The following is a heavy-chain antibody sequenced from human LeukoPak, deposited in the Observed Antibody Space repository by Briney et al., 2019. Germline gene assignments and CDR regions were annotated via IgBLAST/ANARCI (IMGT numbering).Heavy chain of an antibody. CDR1: GGGFEGNY. CDR3: ARGRRDGVDY. V-gene: IGHV4-34*01. J-gene: IGHJ4*02. Sequence: ASDTVALTVAVCGGGFEGNYWRWIHHPQRKGLELIGEINHSGSTNYNPSLKSRVTISVDTSKNQFSLKLSSVTAADTAVYYCARGRRDGVDYWGQGTLVTVSS. CDR2: INHSGST. D-gene: IGHD5-24*01.